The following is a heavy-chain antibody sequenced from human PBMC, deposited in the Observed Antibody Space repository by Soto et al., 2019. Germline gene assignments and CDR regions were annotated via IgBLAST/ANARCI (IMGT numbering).Heavy chain of an antibody. CDR3: AGGGGVSGGYDSGGDNDAFDI. CDR1: GFTVSSNY. CDR2: IYSGGST. D-gene: IGHD5-12*01. J-gene: IGHJ3*02. V-gene: IGHV3-66*01. Sequence: EVQLVESGGGLVQPGGSLRLSCAASGFTVSSNYMSWVRQAPGKGLEWVSVIYSGGSTYYADSVKGRFTISRDNSKNTLDLQMNSLRAEDTAVYYCAGGGGVSGGYDSGGDNDAFDIWGQGTMVTVSS.